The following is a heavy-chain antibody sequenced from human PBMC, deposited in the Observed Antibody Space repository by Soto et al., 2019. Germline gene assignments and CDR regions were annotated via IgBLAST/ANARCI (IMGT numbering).Heavy chain of an antibody. CDR1: GCTLTSAW. CDR3: TTAERGGSYYSDY. D-gene: IGHD1-26*01. V-gene: IGHV3-15*07. J-gene: IGHJ4*02. Sequence: EVQLGESGGGLVRPGESLRLSCAASGCTLTSAWINWVRQAPGKGLEWAGRIKSKTDGGTVDYGAPVKGRFTISRDDSKSTAYLQMNSLRNEDTAVYYCTTAERGGSYYSDYWGQGTLVTVSS. CDR2: IKSKTDGGTV.